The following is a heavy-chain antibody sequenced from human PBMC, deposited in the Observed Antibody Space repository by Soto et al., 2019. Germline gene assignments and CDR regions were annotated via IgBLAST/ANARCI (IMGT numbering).Heavy chain of an antibody. CDR2: FDPEDGET. D-gene: IGHD1-26*01. Sequence: QVQLVQSGAEVKKPGASVKVSCKVSGYTLTELSMHWVRQAPGKGLEWMGGFDPEDGETIYAQKFRGRVTMTEDTCTDTAYMEQRSLRSEDTAVYYCATRTLVGAGRQYNWFDPWGQGTLVTVSS. V-gene: IGHV1-24*01. CDR3: ATRTLVGAGRQYNWFDP. J-gene: IGHJ5*02. CDR1: GYTLTELS.